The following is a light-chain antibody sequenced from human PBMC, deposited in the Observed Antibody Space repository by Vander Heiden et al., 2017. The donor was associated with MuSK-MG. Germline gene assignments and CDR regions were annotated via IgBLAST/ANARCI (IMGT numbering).Light chain of an antibody. J-gene: IGKJ4*01. CDR3: QPYNNYPLT. Sequence: RVTIPCRASQSISSWLASYQQKPGKAPKLLIYEATTLESGAPSRCSGSGSGTQFTLTISSLQPDDCASYCSQPYNNYPLTFGGGTKLEIK. V-gene: IGKV1-5*03. CDR2: EAT. CDR1: QSISSW.